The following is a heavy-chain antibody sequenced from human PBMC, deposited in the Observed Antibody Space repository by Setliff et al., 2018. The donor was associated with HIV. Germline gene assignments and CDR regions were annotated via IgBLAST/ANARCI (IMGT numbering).Heavy chain of an antibody. CDR3: ARDPRYSSGWYGSIY. Sequence: GGSVRLSCAASGFTFSSYALHWVRQAPGKGLEWVAFITYDGSNKYYADSVKGRFTISRDNSKNTLYLQMSSLRAEDTAVYYCARDPRYSSGWYGSIYWGQGP. D-gene: IGHD6-19*01. CDR1: GFTFSSYA. V-gene: IGHV3-30*04. CDR2: ITYDGSNK. J-gene: IGHJ4*02.